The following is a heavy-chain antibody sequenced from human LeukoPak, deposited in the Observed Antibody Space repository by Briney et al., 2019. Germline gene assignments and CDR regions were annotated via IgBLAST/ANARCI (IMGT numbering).Heavy chain of an antibody. CDR1: RFTFSTYA. Sequence: GSLRLSCAASRFTFSTYAMSWVRQAPGKGLEWVSVISGRGGSTYYADSVKGRFTISRDNSKNTLYLQMNSLRAEDTAIYYCAKGLGVVIDFLVFDNWGQGTLVTVSS. D-gene: IGHD3-3*01. CDR3: AKGLGVVIDFLVFDN. CDR2: ISGRGGST. J-gene: IGHJ4*02. V-gene: IGHV3-23*01.